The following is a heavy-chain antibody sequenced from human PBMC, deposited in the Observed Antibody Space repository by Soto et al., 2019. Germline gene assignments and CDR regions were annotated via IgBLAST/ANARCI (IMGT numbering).Heavy chain of an antibody. Sequence: HPGGSLRLSCAASGFTFSSYGMHWVRQAPGKGLEWVAVIWYDGSNKYYADSVKGRFTISRDNSKNTLYLQMNSLRAEDTAVYYCARNGRSGYSSGWYPSHYYYYGMDVWGQGTTVTVSS. CDR1: GFTFSSYG. CDR2: IWYDGSNK. D-gene: IGHD6-19*01. V-gene: IGHV3-33*01. CDR3: ARNGRSGYSSGWYPSHYYYYGMDV. J-gene: IGHJ6*02.